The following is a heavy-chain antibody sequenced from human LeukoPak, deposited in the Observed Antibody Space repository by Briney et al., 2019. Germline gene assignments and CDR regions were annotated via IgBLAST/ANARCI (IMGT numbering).Heavy chain of an antibody. CDR2: ISSSSSSYI. V-gene: IGHV3-21*01. CDR3: ARGNTIIGMVHFDH. CDR1: GFTFSSYS. D-gene: IGHD3-9*01. Sequence: GGSLRLSCPVSGFTFSSYSMSWVRQAPRKGLESVSSISSSSSSYIYNADSVKGRFTISRDNAKNSLFLQMNSLRAEDTAVYCCARGNTIIGMVHFDHWGQGTLVSVSS. J-gene: IGHJ4*02.